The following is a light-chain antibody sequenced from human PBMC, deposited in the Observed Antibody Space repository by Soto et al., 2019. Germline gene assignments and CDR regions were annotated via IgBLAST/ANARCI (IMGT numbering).Light chain of an antibody. V-gene: IGKV3-11*01. J-gene: IGKJ4*01. CDR1: QSVSNY. CDR3: QHRVNWPT. Sequence: EIVLTQSPATLPLSPGERATLSCRASQSVSNYLGWYQQKPGQAPTLLISDVSKRATGIPARFSGSGSGTDFTLTISSLEPEDFAVYFCQHRVNWPTFGGGTKVEI. CDR2: DVS.